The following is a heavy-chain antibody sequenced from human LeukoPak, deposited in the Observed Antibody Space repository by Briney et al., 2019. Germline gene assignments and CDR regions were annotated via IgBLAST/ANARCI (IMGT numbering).Heavy chain of an antibody. D-gene: IGHD3-22*01. CDR3: ARTDRSGCHDY. V-gene: IGHV4-59*01. CDR2: IYYSGST. CDR1: GGSISSYY. Sequence: SETLSLTCTVSGGSISSYYWSWIRQPPGKGLEWIGYIYYSGSTNYNPSLKSRVTISVDTSKNQFPLNLRSVTAADTAVYYCARTDRSGCHDYWGQGTLVTVSS. J-gene: IGHJ4*02.